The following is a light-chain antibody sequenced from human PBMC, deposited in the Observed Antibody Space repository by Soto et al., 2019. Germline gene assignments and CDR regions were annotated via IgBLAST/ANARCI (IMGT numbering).Light chain of an antibody. CDR3: CSYAGSRTFV. Sequence: QSVLTQPASVSGSPGQSITISCTGTSGDVGNFVFVSWYQQHPGKAPKLIIYEVNKRPSAVSNRFSGSKSDNTASLTISGLQAEDEADYYCCSYAGSRTFVFGTGTKVTVL. CDR1: SGDVGNFVF. V-gene: IGLV2-23*02. CDR2: EVN. J-gene: IGLJ1*01.